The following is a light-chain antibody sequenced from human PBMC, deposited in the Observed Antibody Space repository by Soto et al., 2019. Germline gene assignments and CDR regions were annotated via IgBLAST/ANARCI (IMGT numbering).Light chain of an antibody. J-gene: IGKJ1*01. CDR3: QQYYSIPWT. CDR2: WAS. CDR1: QSVLYSSNNKNY. V-gene: IGKV4-1*01. Sequence: DIVMTQSPDSLAVSLGERTTINCKSSQSVLYSSNNKNYLAWYQQKPGQPPKLLIYWASTRESGVPERFSGSGSGTDFALAISSLQAEDVAFYYCQQYYSIPWTFGQGTKVEIK.